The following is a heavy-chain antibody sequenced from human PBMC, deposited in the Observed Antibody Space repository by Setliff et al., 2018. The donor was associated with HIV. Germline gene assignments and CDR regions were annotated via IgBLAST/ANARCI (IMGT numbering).Heavy chain of an antibody. V-gene: IGHV3-23*01. CDR3: AKGRHLLYYFDY. D-gene: IGHD1-26*01. CDR2: ISGSGGST. J-gene: IGHJ4*02. Sequence: PGGSLRLSCAASGFTFSNFAINWVRQAPGKGLEWVSTISGSGGSTYYADSVKGRFTISRDNSKNTLDLQMNSLRAEDTAVYYCAKGRHLLYYFDYWGQGALVTVSS. CDR1: GFTFSNFA.